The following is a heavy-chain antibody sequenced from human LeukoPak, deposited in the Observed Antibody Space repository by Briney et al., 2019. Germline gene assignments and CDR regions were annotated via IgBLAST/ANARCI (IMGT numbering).Heavy chain of an antibody. CDR1: GYTFTGYY. D-gene: IGHD2-21*02. CDR2: INPNSGDT. J-gene: IGHJ4*02. Sequence: ASVKVSCKTSGYTFTGYYVHWVRQAPGQGLEWMGRINPNSGDTNYAQKFQGRVTMTRDTSISTAYMELSRLRSDDTAVYYCARDYCGGGCFPDYWGQGTLVTVSS. V-gene: IGHV1-2*06. CDR3: ARDYCGGGCFPDY.